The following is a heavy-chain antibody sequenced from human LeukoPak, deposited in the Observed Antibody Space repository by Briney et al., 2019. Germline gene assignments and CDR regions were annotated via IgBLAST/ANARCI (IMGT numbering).Heavy chain of an antibody. Sequence: SGGSLRLSCAASGVTFSSYDMNWVRQAPGKGLEWVSYISGSGTTTYYSDSVKGRFTISRDYSKNSLYLQMNSLRAEDTAVYYCARDLVSGAYTFDIWGQGTMVTVSS. V-gene: IGHV3-48*03. CDR2: ISGSGTTT. CDR3: ARDLVSGAYTFDI. CDR1: GVTFSSYD. D-gene: IGHD3-16*01. J-gene: IGHJ3*02.